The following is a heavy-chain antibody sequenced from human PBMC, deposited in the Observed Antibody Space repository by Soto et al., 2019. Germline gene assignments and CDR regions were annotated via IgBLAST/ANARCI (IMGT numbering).Heavy chain of an antibody. CDR1: GFTFSSYS. V-gene: IGHV3-48*01. CDR2: ISSSSSTI. CDR3: ARETRNGDYDWDY. J-gene: IGHJ4*02. D-gene: IGHD4-17*01. Sequence: PVGSLRLSCAASGFTFSSYSVNWVHQAPGKGLEWVSYISSSSSTIYYADSVKGRFTISRDNAKNSLYLQMNSLRAEDTAVYYCARETRNGDYDWDYWGQGTLVTVSS.